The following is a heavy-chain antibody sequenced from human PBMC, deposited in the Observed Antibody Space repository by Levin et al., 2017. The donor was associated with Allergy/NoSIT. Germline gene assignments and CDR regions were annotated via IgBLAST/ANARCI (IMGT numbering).Heavy chain of an antibody. CDR2: ISWDDDK. V-gene: IGHV2-5*02. CDR1: GFSLSTSGVG. Sequence: KMSGPTLVKPTQTLTLTCTFSGFSLSTSGVGVGWIRQPPGKALEWLALISWDDDKRYSPSLKSRLTITKDTSKNQVVLTMTNMDPVDTATYYCAHRRDPYSDSRGYHGLWYFDLWGRGTLVTVSS. D-gene: IGHD3-22*01. CDR3: AHRRDPYSDSRGYHGLWYFDL. J-gene: IGHJ2*01.